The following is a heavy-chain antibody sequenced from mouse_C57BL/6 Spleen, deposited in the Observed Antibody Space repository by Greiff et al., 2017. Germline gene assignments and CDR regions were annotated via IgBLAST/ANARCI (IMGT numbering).Heavy chain of an antibody. D-gene: IGHD1-1*01. CDR2: IYPGSGST. Sequence: VQLQQPGAELVKPGASVKMSCKASGYTFTSYWITWVKQRPGQGLEWIGDIYPGSGSTNYTEKFKSKATLTVDTSSSTAYMQLSSLTSEDAAVYYCARRGYDGSIYFDYWGQGTTLTVAS. J-gene: IGHJ2*01. CDR3: ARRGYDGSIYFDY. CDR1: GYTFTSYW. V-gene: IGHV1-55*01.